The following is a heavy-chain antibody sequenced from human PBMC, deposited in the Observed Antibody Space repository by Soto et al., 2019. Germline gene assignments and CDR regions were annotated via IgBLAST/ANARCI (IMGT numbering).Heavy chain of an antibody. CDR3: ARGGGPITIFDNWFDP. Sequence: PSETLSLTCTVSGGSISSGDYYWSWIRQHPGKGLESIGYIYYTGSTYYNPSLKSRITISVDTSKNQFSLRVSSVTAADTAVYYCARGGGPITIFDNWFDPWGQGTLVTVSS. D-gene: IGHD3-3*01. V-gene: IGHV4-31*03. CDR2: IYYTGST. CDR1: GGSISSGDYY. J-gene: IGHJ5*02.